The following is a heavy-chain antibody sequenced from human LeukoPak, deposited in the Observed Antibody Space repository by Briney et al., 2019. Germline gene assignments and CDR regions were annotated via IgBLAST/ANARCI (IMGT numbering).Heavy chain of an antibody. D-gene: IGHD3-22*01. CDR2: IYGGGNT. Sequence: GGSLRLSCAASGFTVSSNYMNWVRQAPGKGLEWVSVIYGGGNTYYADSVKGRFTISVDNSKNTVFLQMNSLRAEDTAVYYCARASFYYDARALDPWGQGALVTVSS. CDR1: GFTVSSNY. J-gene: IGHJ5*02. CDR3: ARASFYYDARALDP. V-gene: IGHV3-53*01.